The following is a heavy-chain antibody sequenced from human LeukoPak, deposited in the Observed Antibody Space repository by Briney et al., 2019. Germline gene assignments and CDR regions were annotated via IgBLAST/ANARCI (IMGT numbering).Heavy chain of an antibody. J-gene: IGHJ3*02. D-gene: IGHD6-6*01. V-gene: IGHV4-39*07. Sequence: SETLSLTCTVSGGSISSSGYYWGWIRQPPGKGLEWIGSVYYSGSSFYSPSLKSRVTISVDMSKNQFSLRLNSVTAADTAVYYCAREFEYSSSPGAFDIWGQGTMVTVSS. CDR3: AREFEYSSSPGAFDI. CDR2: VYYSGSS. CDR1: GGSISSSGYY.